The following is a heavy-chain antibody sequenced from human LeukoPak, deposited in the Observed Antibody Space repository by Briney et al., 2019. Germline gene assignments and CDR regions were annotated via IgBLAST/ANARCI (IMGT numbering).Heavy chain of an antibody. CDR3: ARARRVGWFDP. J-gene: IGHJ5*02. CDR2: MYYTGST. CDR1: GDPISSYY. D-gene: IGHD1-26*01. Sequence: PSETLSLTCTVSGDPISSYYWSWIRQPPGKGLEWIGYMYYTGSTNYNPSLKSRATVSVDTSKNQFSLKLSSVTAADTAVYYCARARRVGWFDPWGQGTLVTVSS. V-gene: IGHV4-59*01.